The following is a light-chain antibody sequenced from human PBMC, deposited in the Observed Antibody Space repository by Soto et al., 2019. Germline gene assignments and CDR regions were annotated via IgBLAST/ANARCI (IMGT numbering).Light chain of an antibody. CDR3: QQYYSNPWT. Sequence: DIVMTQSPDSLAVSLGEGATINCKSSESVLYSSNNKNYLAWYQQKPGQPPKRLIYWASTRESGVPDRFSGSGSGTDFTPTISSLQAEDVAVYYCQQYYSNPWTFGQGTKVDIK. CDR1: ESVLYSSNNKNY. CDR2: WAS. V-gene: IGKV4-1*01. J-gene: IGKJ1*01.